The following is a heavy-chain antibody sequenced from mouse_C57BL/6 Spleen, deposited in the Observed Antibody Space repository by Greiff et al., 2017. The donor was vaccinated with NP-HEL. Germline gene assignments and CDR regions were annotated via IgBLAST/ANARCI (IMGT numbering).Heavy chain of an antibody. Sequence: QVQLQQPGAELVMPGASVKLSCKASGYTFTSYWMHWVKQRPGQGLEWIGEIDPSDSYTNYNQKFKGKSTLTVDKSSSTAYMQLSSLTSEDSAVYYCARGDYGSSYRYYFDYWGQGTTLTVSS. CDR2: IDPSDSYT. CDR3: ARGDYGSSYRYYFDY. J-gene: IGHJ2*01. D-gene: IGHD1-1*01. CDR1: GYTFTSYW. V-gene: IGHV1-69*01.